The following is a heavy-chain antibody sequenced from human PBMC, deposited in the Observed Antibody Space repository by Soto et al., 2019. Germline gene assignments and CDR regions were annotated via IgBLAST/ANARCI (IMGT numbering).Heavy chain of an antibody. V-gene: IGHV1-18*01. D-gene: IGHD1-1*01. CDR2: ISAHNGNT. J-gene: IGHJ4*02. Sequence: QVHLVQSGAEVKKPGASVKVSCQGSGYAFTTYGITWVRQAPGQGLEWMGWISAHNGNTNYVQKLQGRVTVTRDTSTSTAYMELSSLRYDDTAVYYCARGRYGDYWGQGALVTVSS. CDR1: GYAFTTYG. CDR3: ARGRYGDY.